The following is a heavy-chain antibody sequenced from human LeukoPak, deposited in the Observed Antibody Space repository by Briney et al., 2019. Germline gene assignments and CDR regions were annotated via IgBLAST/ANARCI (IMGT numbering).Heavy chain of an antibody. CDR3: ARDRYSWYDYVWGSYRPDAFDI. V-gene: IGHV1-2*02. Sequence: ASVKVSCKASGYSFTSYGISWVRQAPGQGLEWMGWINPNSGGTNYAQKFQGRVTMTRDTSISTAYMELSRLRSDDTAVYYCARDRYSWYDYVWGSYRPDAFDIWGQGTMVTVSS. J-gene: IGHJ3*02. CDR2: INPNSGGT. CDR1: GYSFTSYG. D-gene: IGHD3-16*02.